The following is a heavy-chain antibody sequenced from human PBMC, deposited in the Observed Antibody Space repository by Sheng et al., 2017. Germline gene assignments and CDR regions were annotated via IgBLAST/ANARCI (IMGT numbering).Heavy chain of an antibody. J-gene: IGHJ4*02. CDR3: ARVTYGDYFDY. CDR1: VAPSVVTT. D-gene: IGHD4-17*01. V-gene: IGHV4-4*07. Sequence: QVQLQESGPGLVKAFRRPCPSPALSLVAPSVVTTGAGSGSPPGRDWSGLGVSIPVGAPTTTPPSKSRVTMSVDTSKNQFSLKLSSVTAADTAVYYCARVTYGDYFDYWGQGTLVTVSS. CDR2: SIPVGAP.